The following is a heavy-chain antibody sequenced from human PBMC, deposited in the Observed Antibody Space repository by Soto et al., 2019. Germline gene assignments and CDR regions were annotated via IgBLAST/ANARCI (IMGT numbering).Heavy chain of an antibody. J-gene: IGHJ4*02. CDR1: GFTFSSYA. D-gene: IGHD5-12*01. CDR2: ISGGGGST. CDR3: AKAAGYSGYESFDY. Sequence: EVQLLESGGGLVQPGGSLRLSCAASGFTFSSYAMSWVRQAPGKGLEWVSTISGGGGSTYYADSVKGRFTISRDNSKNTLYLQMKSLRAEDTAVYYCAKAAGYSGYESFDYWGQGTLVTVSS. V-gene: IGHV3-23*01.